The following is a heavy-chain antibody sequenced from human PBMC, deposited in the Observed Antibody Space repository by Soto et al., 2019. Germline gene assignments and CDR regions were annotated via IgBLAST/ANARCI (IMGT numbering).Heavy chain of an antibody. Sequence: SLRVSCDASGFTFSGFDMHWVRQPTGKGLEWVSSIGTAGDTYYAVSVKGRFTISRDNAKNSLSLQMNSLRAGDMAVYFCAKSQEIGTHFFDSWGQGTQVTVSS. D-gene: IGHD6-13*01. CDR3: AKSQEIGTHFFDS. J-gene: IGHJ4*02. CDR2: IGTAGDT. V-gene: IGHV3-13*01. CDR1: GFTFSGFD.